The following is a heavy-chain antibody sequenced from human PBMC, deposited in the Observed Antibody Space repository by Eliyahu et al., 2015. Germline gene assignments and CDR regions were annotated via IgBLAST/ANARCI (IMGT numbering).Heavy chain of an antibody. CDR2: INHSGST. V-gene: IGHV4-34*01. CDR1: GGSFSGYY. CDR3: ARRGPSVTWRMVFLAPFDI. D-gene: IGHD2-8*01. J-gene: IGHJ3*02. Sequence: QVQLQQWGAGLLKPSETLSLTCGVYGGSFSGYYWSWIRQPPGKGLEWIGEINHSGSTNYNPSLKSRVTISVDTSNNQFSLKLSSVTAADTAVYYCARRGPSVTWRMVFLAPFDIWDQGTMVTVSS.